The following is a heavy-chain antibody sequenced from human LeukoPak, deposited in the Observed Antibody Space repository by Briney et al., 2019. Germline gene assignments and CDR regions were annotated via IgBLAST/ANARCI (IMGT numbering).Heavy chain of an antibody. Sequence: GGSLRLSCAASGFTFSSYWMTWVRQAPGKGLEWVANINEDGSEMYHVDSVKDRFTISRDNTKNSLFLQMNSLRAEDTAVYYCARGVYALDIWGQGTMVTVSS. CDR1: GFTFSSYW. CDR2: INEDGSEM. J-gene: IGHJ3*02. CDR3: ARGVYALDI. V-gene: IGHV3-7*03.